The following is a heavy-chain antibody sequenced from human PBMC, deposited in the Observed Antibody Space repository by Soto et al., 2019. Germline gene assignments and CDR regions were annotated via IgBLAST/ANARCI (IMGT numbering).Heavy chain of an antibody. CDR1: GGSISSGGYY. J-gene: IGHJ4*02. Sequence: QVQLQESGPGLVKPSQTLSLTCTVSGGSISSGGYYWSWIRQHPGKGLEWIGYIYYSGSTYYNPSLKSRATISVDTSKTQFSLKLSSVTAADTAVYYRPRDNSGYPDYWGQGTLVTVSS. V-gene: IGHV4-31*03. CDR3: PRDNSGYPDY. CDR2: IYYSGST. D-gene: IGHD6-13*01.